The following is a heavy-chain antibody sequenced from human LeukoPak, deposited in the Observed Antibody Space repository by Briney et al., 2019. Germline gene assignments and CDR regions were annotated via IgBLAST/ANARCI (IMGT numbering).Heavy chain of an antibody. J-gene: IGHJ4*02. D-gene: IGHD1-26*01. Sequence: GASVNVSCKASGYTFTSYAMHWVRQAPGQRLEWMGWINAGNGNTKYSQKFQGRVTITRDTSASTAYMELSSLRSEDTAVYYCARVGRSGSYSYDYWGQGTLVTVSS. CDR1: GYTFTSYA. V-gene: IGHV1-3*01. CDR2: INAGNGNT. CDR3: ARVGRSGSYSYDY.